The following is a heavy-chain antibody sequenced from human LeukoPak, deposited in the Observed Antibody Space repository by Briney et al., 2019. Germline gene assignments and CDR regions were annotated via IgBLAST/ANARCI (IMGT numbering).Heavy chain of an antibody. CDR2: ISAYNGNT. D-gene: IGHD5-24*01. J-gene: IGHJ4*02. V-gene: IGHV1-18*01. Sequence: ASVKVSCRASGYTFTSYGISWVRQAPGQGLEWMGWISAYNGNTNYAQKLQGRVTMTTDTSTSTAYMELRSLRPDDTAVYYCARDHGLGATTRNFDYWGQGTLVTVSS. CDR3: ARDHGLGATTRNFDY. CDR1: GYTFTSYG.